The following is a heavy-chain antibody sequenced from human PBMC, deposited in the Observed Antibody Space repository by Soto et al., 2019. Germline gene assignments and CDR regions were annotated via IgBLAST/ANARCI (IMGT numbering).Heavy chain of an antibody. CDR3: ARVTVATIKGWYYFDY. J-gene: IGHJ4*02. Sequence: GGSLRLSCAASGFTFSDHYMDWVRQAPGKGLEWVGRTRNKANSYTTEYAASVKGRFTISRDDSKNSLYLQMNSLKTEDTAVYYCARVTVATIKGWYYFDYWGQGTLVTVSS. V-gene: IGHV3-72*01. CDR2: TRNKANSYTT. D-gene: IGHD5-12*01. CDR1: GFTFSDHY.